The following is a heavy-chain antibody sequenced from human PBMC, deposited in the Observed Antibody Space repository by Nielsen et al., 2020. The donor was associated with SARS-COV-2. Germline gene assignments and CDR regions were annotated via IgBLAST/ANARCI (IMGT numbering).Heavy chain of an antibody. Sequence: SVKVSCKASGYTFTSYAISWVRQAPGQGLEWMGRIIPIFGTANYAQKFQGRVTITADESTSTAYMELSSLRSEDTAVYYCARGVLRYFDWLLFGAAGGMDVWGQGTTVTVSS. CDR3: ARGVLRYFDWLLFGAAGGMDV. J-gene: IGHJ6*02. CDR1: GYTFTSYA. D-gene: IGHD3-9*01. CDR2: IIPIFGTA. V-gene: IGHV1-69*13.